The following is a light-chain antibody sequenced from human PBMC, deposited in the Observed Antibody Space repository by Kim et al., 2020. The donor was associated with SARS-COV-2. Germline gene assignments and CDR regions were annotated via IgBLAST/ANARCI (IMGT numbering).Light chain of an antibody. CDR1: KLGDKY. J-gene: IGLJ1*01. CDR2: QDS. CDR3: QAWDSSTYV. V-gene: IGLV3-1*01. Sequence: ASAGQTATITCAGDKLGDKYACWYQQKPGQSPVLVIYQDSKRPTGIPERFSGSSTGNTATLTSGGTQAMDEADYYCQAWDSSTYVFGTGTKVTVL.